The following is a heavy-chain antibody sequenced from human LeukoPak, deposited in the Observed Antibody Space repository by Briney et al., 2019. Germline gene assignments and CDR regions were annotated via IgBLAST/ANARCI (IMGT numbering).Heavy chain of an antibody. Sequence: GGSLRLSCAASGFTLRSYGMNWVRQAPGKGLEWVSYITSSGSTIYYADSVKGRFTISRDNAKTSLYLQMNSLRAEDTAVYYCASEFIVGATFDYWGQGTLVTVSS. CDR2: ITSSGSTI. D-gene: IGHD1-26*01. V-gene: IGHV3-48*03. J-gene: IGHJ4*02. CDR3: ASEFIVGATFDY. CDR1: GFTLRSYG.